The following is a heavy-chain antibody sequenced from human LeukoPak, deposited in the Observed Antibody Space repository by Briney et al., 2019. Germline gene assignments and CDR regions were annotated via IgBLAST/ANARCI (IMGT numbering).Heavy chain of an antibody. CDR2: INWNGGST. J-gene: IGHJ4*02. V-gene: IGHV3-20*04. D-gene: IGHD3-22*01. Sequence: PVGSLRLSCAASGFTFDDYGMSWVRQAPGKGLEWVSGINWNGGSTGYADSVKGRFTISRDNAQNSLYLQMNSLRAEDTALYYCARAETYHYGTTGFQEIGPFDYWGQGTLVTVSS. CDR3: ARAETYHYGTTGFQEIGPFDY. CDR1: GFTFDDYG.